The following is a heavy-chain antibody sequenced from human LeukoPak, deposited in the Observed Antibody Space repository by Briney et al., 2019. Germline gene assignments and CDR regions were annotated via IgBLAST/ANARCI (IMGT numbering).Heavy chain of an antibody. CDR2: INQHGSQT. V-gene: IGHV3-7*01. CDR1: GFVFSDYW. CDR3: ARDSTPRYSGYDWVF. D-gene: IGHD5-12*01. J-gene: IGHJ4*02. Sequence: GGSLRVSCTASGFVFSDYWMSWVRQAPGKGLEWLANINQHGSQTSYVDSVRGRFTVSRDNAKNSLYLQMNSLRADDTAVYYCARDSTPRYSGYDWVFWGRGTLVTVSS.